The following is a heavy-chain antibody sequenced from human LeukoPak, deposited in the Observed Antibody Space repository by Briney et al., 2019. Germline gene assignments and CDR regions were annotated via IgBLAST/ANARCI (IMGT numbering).Heavy chain of an antibody. CDR3: ARAPALRFLEYYFYYMDV. D-gene: IGHD3-3*01. J-gene: IGHJ6*03. Sequence: ASVKVSCKASGYTFTSYGISWVRQAPGQGLEWMGWISAYNGNTNYAQKLQGRVTMTTDTSTSTAYMELRSLRSDDTAVYYCARAPALRFLEYYFYYMDVWGKGTTVTVSS. V-gene: IGHV1-18*01. CDR1: GYTFTSYG. CDR2: ISAYNGNT.